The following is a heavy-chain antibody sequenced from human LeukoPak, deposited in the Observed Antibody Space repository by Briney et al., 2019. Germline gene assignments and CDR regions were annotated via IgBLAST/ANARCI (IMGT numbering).Heavy chain of an antibody. CDR1: GFTFGSST. V-gene: IGHV3-21*01. CDR3: ARDPSGNSG. CDR2: ISSSSTYI. Sequence: GGSLRLSCAASGFTFGSSTMNWVRQGPGKGLEWVSSISSSSTYIYYADSVKGRFTISRDNAKNSLYLQMNSLRAEDTAVYYCARDPSGNSGWGQGTLVTVSS. J-gene: IGHJ4*02. D-gene: IGHD1-14*01.